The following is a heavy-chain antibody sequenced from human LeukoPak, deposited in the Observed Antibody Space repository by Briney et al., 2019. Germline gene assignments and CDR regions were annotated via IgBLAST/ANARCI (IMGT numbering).Heavy chain of an antibody. V-gene: IGHV3-23*01. CDR1: GFTFSSYA. Sequence: PGGSLRLSCAASGFTFSSYAMSWVRQAPGKGLEWVSAISGSGGSTYYADSVKGRFTSSRDNFKNRLFLRMNILRADDTAMYYCARGSLPYTTSSDCCPLDYWGQGTPVTVSS. CDR2: ISGSGGST. CDR3: ARGSLPYTTSSDCCPLDY. J-gene: IGHJ4*02. D-gene: IGHD3-16*01.